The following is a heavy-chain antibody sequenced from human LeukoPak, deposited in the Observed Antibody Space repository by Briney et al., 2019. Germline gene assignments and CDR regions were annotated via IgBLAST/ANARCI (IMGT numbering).Heavy chain of an antibody. CDR2: IWHDGSK. J-gene: IGHJ3*02. Sequence: GMSLALSCAASGFTFSPYGMHWVRNAPGRGLEWVAVIWHDGSKFYVDSVKGRFPISRDNSKTTLYLQMNSLRTEATAVYYCGRGKASGGFSEYGLDALEMWGQGTIVNGSS. CDR3: GRGKASGGFSEYGLDALEM. V-gene: IGHV3-33*01. D-gene: IGHD4-17*01. CDR1: GFTFSPYG.